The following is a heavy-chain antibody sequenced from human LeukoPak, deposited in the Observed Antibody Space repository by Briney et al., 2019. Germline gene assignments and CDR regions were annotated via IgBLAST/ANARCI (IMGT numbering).Heavy chain of an antibody. D-gene: IGHD5-18*01. CDR3: ARTSTGYSYGYYYMDV. V-gene: IGHV1-2*02. Sequence: ASVKVSCKASGYTFTGHYIHWVRQAPGQGLEWMGWINPKNAGTNYAQKFQGRVTMTRDTSISTAYMELSRLRSDDTAVYYCARTSTGYSYGYYYMDVWGKGTTVTVSS. CDR1: GYTFTGHY. CDR2: INPKNAGT. J-gene: IGHJ6*03.